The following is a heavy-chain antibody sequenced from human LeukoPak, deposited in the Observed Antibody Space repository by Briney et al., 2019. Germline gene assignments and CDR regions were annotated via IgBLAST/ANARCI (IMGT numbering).Heavy chain of an antibody. CDR2: ISYDGSNK. CDR3: ARAHSIAVAGFDY. J-gene: IGHJ4*02. V-gene: IGHV3-30-3*01. Sequence: SGGSLRLSCAASGFTFSSYAMHWVRQAPGKGLEWVAVISYDGSNKYYADSVKGRFTISRDNSKNTLYLQMNSLRAEDTAVYYCARAHSIAVAGFDYWGQGTLVTASS. CDR1: GFTFSSYA. D-gene: IGHD6-19*01.